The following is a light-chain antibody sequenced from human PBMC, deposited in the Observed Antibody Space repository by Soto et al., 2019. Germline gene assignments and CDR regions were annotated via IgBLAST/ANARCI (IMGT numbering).Light chain of an antibody. CDR2: SND. Sequence: QSVLTQPPSASGTPGQRVTISCSGGISSIGSKPVHWYRQLPGTAPKLLIYSNDQRPSGIPDRFSGSKSGTSASLAISGLQSEDDADYYSAVWDDSLDARVFGGGTKLTVL. J-gene: IGLJ2*01. V-gene: IGLV1-44*01. CDR3: AVWDDSLDARV. CDR1: ISSIGSKP.